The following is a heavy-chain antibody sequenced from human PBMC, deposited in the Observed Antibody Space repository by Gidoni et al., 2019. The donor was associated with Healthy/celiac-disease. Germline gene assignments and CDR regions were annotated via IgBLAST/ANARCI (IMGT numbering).Heavy chain of an antibody. V-gene: IGHV3-21*01. D-gene: IGHD3-3*01. CDR2: ISSSSSYI. CDR3: ARDRITIFGVVISRYYYYGMDV. CDR1: GFTFSSYS. Sequence: EVQLVESGGGLVKPGGSLRLSCAASGFTFSSYSMNWVRQAPGKGLEWVSSISSSSSYIYYADSVKGRFTISRDNAKNSLYLQMNSLRAEDTAVYYCARDRITIFGVVISRYYYYGMDVWGQGTTVTVSS. J-gene: IGHJ6*02.